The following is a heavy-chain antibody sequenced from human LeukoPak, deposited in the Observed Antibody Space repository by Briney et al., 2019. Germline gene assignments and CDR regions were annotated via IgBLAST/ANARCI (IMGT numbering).Heavy chain of an antibody. CDR2: ISWNSGSI. Sequence: GGSLRLSCAASGFTFDDYAMYWVRQAPGKGLEWVSGISWNSGSIGYADSVKGRFTISRDNAKNSLYLQMNSLRAEDTALYYCAKVWSYYDSSGYLRGGDAFDIWGQGTMVTVSS. D-gene: IGHD3-22*01. CDR3: AKVWSYYDSSGYLRGGDAFDI. CDR1: GFTFDDYA. V-gene: IGHV3-9*01. J-gene: IGHJ3*02.